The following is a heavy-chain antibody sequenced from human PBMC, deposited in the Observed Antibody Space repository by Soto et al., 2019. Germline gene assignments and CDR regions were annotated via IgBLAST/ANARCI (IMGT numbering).Heavy chain of an antibody. V-gene: IGHV1-69*02. Sequence: QVQLVQSGAEVRRPGSSVKVSCKASGDTFNTINWIRQAPGQGLEWMGRISPTLGIANYAQKFQERIKITADKSTSTVYMELSSLRSEDTAVHYCARSRGVASAPLDYWGQGPLVTVSS. CDR3: ARSRGVASAPLDY. D-gene: IGHD2-15*01. CDR1: GDTFNT. CDR2: ISPTLGIA. J-gene: IGHJ4*02.